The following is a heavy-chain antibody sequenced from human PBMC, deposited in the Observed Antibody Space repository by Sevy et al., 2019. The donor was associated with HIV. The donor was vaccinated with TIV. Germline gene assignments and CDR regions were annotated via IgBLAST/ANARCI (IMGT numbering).Heavy chain of an antibody. CDR2: ISSSGSTI. J-gene: IGHJ3*02. Sequence: GGSLGLSCAASGFTFSDYYMSWIRQAPGKGLEWVSYISSSGSTIYYADSVKGRFTISRDNAKNSLYLQMNSLRAEDTAVYYCARRRIEITNGHDAFDIWGQGTMVTVSS. D-gene: IGHD3-10*01. CDR3: ARRRIEITNGHDAFDI. CDR1: GFTFSDYY. V-gene: IGHV3-11*01.